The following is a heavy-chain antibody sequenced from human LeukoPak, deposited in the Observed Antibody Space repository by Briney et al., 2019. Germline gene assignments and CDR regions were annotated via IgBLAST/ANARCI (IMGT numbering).Heavy chain of an antibody. V-gene: IGHV1-18*01. CDR2: ISAYNGNT. CDR3: ARGGAVADSYWYFDL. D-gene: IGHD6-19*01. Sequence: GASVKVSCKAFGYTFTSYGISWVRQAPGQGLEWMGWISAYNGNTNYAQKLQGRVTMTTDTSTSTAYMELRSLRSDDTAVYYCARGGAVADSYWYFDLWGRGTLVTVSS. J-gene: IGHJ2*01. CDR1: GYTFTSYG.